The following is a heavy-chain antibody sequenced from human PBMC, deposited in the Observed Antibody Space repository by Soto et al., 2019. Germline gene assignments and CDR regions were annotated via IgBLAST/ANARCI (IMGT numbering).Heavy chain of an antibody. CDR2: ISGSGGST. CDR3: AKRGSGSQFDY. V-gene: IGHV3-23*01. Sequence: EVQLLESGGGLVQPGGSLRLSCAASGFTFSSYAMSWVRQAPGEGLDWVSVISGSGGSTYYADSVKGRFTISRDNYKNTLHLQMNSLRAEDTAVYYCAKRGSGSQFDYWGQGTLVTVSS. J-gene: IGHJ4*02. D-gene: IGHD1-26*01. CDR1: GFTFSSYA.